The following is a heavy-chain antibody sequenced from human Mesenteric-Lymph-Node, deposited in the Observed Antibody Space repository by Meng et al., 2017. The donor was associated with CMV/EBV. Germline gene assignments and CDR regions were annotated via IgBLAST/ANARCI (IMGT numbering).Heavy chain of an antibody. CDR1: GFTVSNNY. D-gene: IGHD3-3*01. Sequence: GESLKISCAASGFTVSNNYMSWVRQAPGKGLEWVSVIYSGGGTDYADSVKGRFTISRDKSKNTLYLRMNSLRAEDTAVYYCAGTIFGVVIFDYWGQGTLVTVSS. CDR3: AGTIFGVVIFDY. V-gene: IGHV3-53*01. J-gene: IGHJ4*02. CDR2: IYSGGGT.